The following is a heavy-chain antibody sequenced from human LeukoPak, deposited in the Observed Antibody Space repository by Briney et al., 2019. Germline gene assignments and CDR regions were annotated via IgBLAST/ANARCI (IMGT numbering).Heavy chain of an antibody. CDR1: GGSISGYY. CDR3: ARVPRYDFWSGYLYYYYMDV. J-gene: IGHJ6*03. D-gene: IGHD3-3*01. V-gene: IGHV4-59*01. CDR2: IYYSGST. Sequence: PSETLSLTCTVSGGSISGYYWSWIRQPPGKGLEWIGYIYYSGSTNYNPSLKSRVTISVGTSKNQFSLKLSSVTAADTAVYYCARVPRYDFWSGYLYYYYMDVWGKGTTVTVSS.